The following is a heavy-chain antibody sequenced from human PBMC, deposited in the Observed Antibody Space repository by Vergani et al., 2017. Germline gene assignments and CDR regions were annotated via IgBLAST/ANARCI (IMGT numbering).Heavy chain of an antibody. J-gene: IGHJ4*02. CDR3: ARGVYSGSYYLNY. D-gene: IGHD1-26*01. V-gene: IGHV1-2*04. CDR2: INPNSGGT. CDR1: GGTFSSYA. Sequence: QVQLVQSGAEVKKPGSSVKVSCKASGGTFSSYAISWVRQAPGQGLEWMGWINPNSGGTNYAQKFQGWVTMTRDTSISTAYMELSRLRSDDTAVYYCARGVYSGSYYLNYWGQGTLVTVSS.